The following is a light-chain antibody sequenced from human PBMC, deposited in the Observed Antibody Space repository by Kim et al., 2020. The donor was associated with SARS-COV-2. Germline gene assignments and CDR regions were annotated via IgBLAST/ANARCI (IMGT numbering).Light chain of an antibody. V-gene: IGLV1-51*01. CDR3: GTWDSSLSAVRV. CDR2: DNN. CDR1: SSNIGNNY. J-gene: IGLJ3*02. Sequence: QSVLTQPPSVSAAPGQKVTISCSGSSSNIGNNYISWYQQLPGTAPKLLIYDNNKRPSGIPDRFSGSKSGTSATLGITGLQTGDEADNYCGTWDSSLSAVRVFGGGTQLTVL.